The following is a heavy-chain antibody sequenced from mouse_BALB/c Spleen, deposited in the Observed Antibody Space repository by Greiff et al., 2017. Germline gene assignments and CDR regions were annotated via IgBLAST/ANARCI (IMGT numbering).Heavy chain of an antibody. CDR1: GFSLTSYG. CDR2: IWAGGST. Sequence: QVQLKESGPGLVAPSQSLSITCTVSGFSLTSYGVHWVRQPPGKGLEWLGVIWAGGSTNYNSALMSRLSISKDNSKSQVFLKMNSLQTDDTAMYYCATYGNGLAMDYWGQGTSVTVSS. V-gene: IGHV2-9*02. CDR3: ATYGNGLAMDY. D-gene: IGHD2-1*01. J-gene: IGHJ4*01.